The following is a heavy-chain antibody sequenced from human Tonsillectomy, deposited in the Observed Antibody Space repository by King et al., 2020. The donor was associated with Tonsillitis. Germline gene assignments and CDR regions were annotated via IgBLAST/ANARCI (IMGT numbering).Heavy chain of an antibody. CDR3: ARSSGCYFDY. CDR2: IYYSGIT. V-gene: IGHV4-59*01. Sequence: VQLQESGPGLVKPSETLSLTCTVSGGSISRYYWSWIRQPPGKGLEWIGYIYYSGITNYNPSLKSRVTISVDTSKNQFSLKLSSVTAADTAVYYCARSSGCYFDYWGQGTLVTVSS. D-gene: IGHD6-19*01. J-gene: IGHJ4*02. CDR1: GGSISRYY.